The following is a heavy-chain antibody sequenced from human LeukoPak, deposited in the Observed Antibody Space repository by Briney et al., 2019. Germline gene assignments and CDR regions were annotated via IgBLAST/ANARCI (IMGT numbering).Heavy chain of an antibody. CDR1: GYSFTSYW. J-gene: IGHJ3*02. V-gene: IGHV5-51*01. CDR2: IYPGDSDT. Sequence: GESLKISCKGSGYSFTSYWIGWVRQMPGKGLEWMGIIYPGDSDTRYGPSFQGQVTISADKSISTAYLQWSSLKASDTAMYYCARGYCSGGSCYDVFDIWGQGTMVTVSS. D-gene: IGHD2-15*01. CDR3: ARGYCSGGSCYDVFDI.